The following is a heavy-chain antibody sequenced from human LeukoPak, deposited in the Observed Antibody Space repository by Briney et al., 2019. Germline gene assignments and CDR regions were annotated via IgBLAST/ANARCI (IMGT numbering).Heavy chain of an antibody. D-gene: IGHD2-2*01. V-gene: IGHV3-7*01. CDR1: GFTFSSYW. Sequence: PGGSLRLSCTASGFTFSSYWMNWVRQAPGKGLEWVANIKQDGSEKYYVVSVKGRFTISRDNTKNSLYLQMNNLRTDDTAVYYCATSRTFDYWGQGTLVTVSS. J-gene: IGHJ4*02. CDR2: IKQDGSEK. CDR3: ATSRTFDY.